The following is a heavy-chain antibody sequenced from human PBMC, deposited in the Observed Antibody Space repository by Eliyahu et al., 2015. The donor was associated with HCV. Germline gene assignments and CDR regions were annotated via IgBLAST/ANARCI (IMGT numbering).Heavy chain of an antibody. D-gene: IGHD6-13*01. J-gene: IGHJ4*02. CDR1: GFXFSSYA. Sequence: EVQLLESGGGLVQPGGSLRLSCAASGFXFSSYAMXWVRQAPGKGLEWVSAISGSGGSTYYADSVKGRFTISRDNSKNTLYLQMNSLRAEDTAVYYCAKSEVGSSWGRATDYWGQGTLVTVSS. CDR2: ISGSGGST. CDR3: AKSEVGSSWGRATDY. V-gene: IGHV3-23*01.